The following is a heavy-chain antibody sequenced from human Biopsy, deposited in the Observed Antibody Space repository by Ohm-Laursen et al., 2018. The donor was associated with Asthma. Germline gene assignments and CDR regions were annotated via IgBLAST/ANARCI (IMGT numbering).Heavy chain of an antibody. CDR1: GYSLTDLS. J-gene: IGHJ4*02. CDR2: HDHEEGGT. D-gene: IGHD4-17*01. V-gene: IGHV1-24*01. Sequence: ASVKVFCKNSGYSLTDLSMHWVRQAPGQGLEWMGGHDHEEGGTVNARRFQGRVTMTEDTSTDTAYMELSSLSSDDTAVYYCASDFPKDYVRYNFQFWGQGTLVTVSS. CDR3: ASDFPKDYVRYNFQF.